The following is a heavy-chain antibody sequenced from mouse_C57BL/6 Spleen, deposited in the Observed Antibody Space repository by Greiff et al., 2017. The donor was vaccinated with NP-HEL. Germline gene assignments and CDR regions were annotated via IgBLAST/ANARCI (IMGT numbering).Heavy chain of an antibody. V-gene: IGHV1-64*01. CDR1: GYTFTSYW. D-gene: IGHD1-1*01. CDR3: ARKDYYGSSYEGY. CDR2: IHPNSGST. Sequence: QVQLQQPGAELVKPGASVKLSCKASGYTFTSYWMHWVKQRPGQGLEWIGMIHPNSGSTNYNEKFKSKATLTVDKSSSTAYMQLSSLTSEDSAVDYCARKDYYGSSYEGYWGQGTTLTVSS. J-gene: IGHJ2*01.